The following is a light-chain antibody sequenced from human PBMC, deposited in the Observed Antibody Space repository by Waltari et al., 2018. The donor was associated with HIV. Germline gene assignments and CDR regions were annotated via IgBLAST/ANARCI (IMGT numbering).Light chain of an antibody. J-gene: IGKJ4*01. CDR1: QSVGTS. Sequence: EIVLTQSPATLSLSPGERATLSCRASQSVGTSLAWYQQKPGQAPRLLIFAASNRATGIPARFSGSGSGTDVTLTISSLEPEDFALYYCQQRTNWPQNTFGGGTKVEIK. CDR2: AAS. CDR3: QQRTNWPQNT. V-gene: IGKV3-11*01.